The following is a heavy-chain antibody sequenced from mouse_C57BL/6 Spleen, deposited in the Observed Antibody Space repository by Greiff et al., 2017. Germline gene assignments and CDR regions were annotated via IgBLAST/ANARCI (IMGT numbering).Heavy chain of an antibody. Sequence: QVQLQQSGAELARPGASVKLSCKASGYTFTSYGISWVKQRTGQGLEWIGEIYPRSGNTYYNEKFKGKATMTADKSSSTAYMELRSLTSEDSAVYYCAIGADYGSFYAMDYWGQGTSVTVSS. CDR1: GYTFTSYG. CDR3: AIGADYGSFYAMDY. D-gene: IGHD1-1*01. CDR2: IYPRSGNT. V-gene: IGHV1-81*01. J-gene: IGHJ4*01.